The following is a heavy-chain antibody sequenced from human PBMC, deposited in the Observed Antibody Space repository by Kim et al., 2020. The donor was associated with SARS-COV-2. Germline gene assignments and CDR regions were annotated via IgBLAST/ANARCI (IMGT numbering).Heavy chain of an antibody. V-gene: IGHV3-9*01. J-gene: IGHJ6*02. D-gene: IGHD6-6*01. CDR3: AKDIGAARPPYYYYYGMDV. Sequence: GRFHISRDNAKNSLYLQMNSLRAEDTALYYCAKDIGAARPPYYYYYGMDVWGQGTTVTVSS.